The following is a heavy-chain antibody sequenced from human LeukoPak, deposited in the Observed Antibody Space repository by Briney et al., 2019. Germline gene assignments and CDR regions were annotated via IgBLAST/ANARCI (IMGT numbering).Heavy chain of an antibody. V-gene: IGHV5-51*01. CDR1: GYSFTTYW. J-gene: IGHJ4*02. D-gene: IGHD6-6*01. CDR3: ARQLADSSSSYDY. Sequence: GESLKISCKVSGYSFTTYWIGWVRQMPGKGLEWMGIIFPGDSDTTYSPSFQGQVTISADKSISTAYLQWSSLRASDTAIYYCARQLADSSSSYDYWGQGTLVTVSS. CDR2: IFPGDSDT.